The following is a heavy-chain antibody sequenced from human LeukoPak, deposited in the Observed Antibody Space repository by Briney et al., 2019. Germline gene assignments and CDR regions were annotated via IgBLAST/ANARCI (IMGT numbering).Heavy chain of an antibody. J-gene: IGHJ3*02. CDR1: GGTFSSYA. CDR2: IIPIFGTA. Sequence: ASVKVSRKASGGTFSSYAISWVRQAPGQGLEWMGGIIPIFGTANYAQKFQGRVTITTDESTSTAYMELSSLRSEDTAVYYCARGAVEMATIIFGAFDIWGQGTMVTVSS. CDR3: ARGAVEMATIIFGAFDI. D-gene: IGHD5-24*01. V-gene: IGHV1-69*05.